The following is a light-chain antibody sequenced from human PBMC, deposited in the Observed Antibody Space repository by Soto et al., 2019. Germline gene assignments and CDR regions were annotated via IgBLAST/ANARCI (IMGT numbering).Light chain of an antibody. CDR2: DTS. V-gene: IGKV3-15*01. CDR3: QQYRSWPPIT. CDR1: QSIGSK. Sequence: EIVMTQSPATLPVSPGERATLSCRASQSIGSKLARYQQKPGQAPRLLIYDTSTRATAIPARFSGGGFGIEFTLTISSLQSEDFAIYYCQQYRSWPPITFGQGTRLEIK. J-gene: IGKJ5*01.